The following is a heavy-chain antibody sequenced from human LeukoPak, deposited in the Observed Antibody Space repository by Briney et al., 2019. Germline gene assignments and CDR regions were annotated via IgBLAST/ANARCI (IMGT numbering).Heavy chain of an antibody. J-gene: IGHJ4*02. CDR3: AREYCSSTSCANYFDY. CDR1: GYTFTSYG. D-gene: IGHD2-2*01. CDR2: INPNSGGT. Sequence: GASVKVSCKASGYTFTSYGISWVRQAPGQGLEWMGWINPNSGGTNYAQKFQGRVTMTRDTSISTAYMELSRLRSDDTAVYYCAREYCSSTSCANYFDYWGQGTLVTVSS. V-gene: IGHV1-2*02.